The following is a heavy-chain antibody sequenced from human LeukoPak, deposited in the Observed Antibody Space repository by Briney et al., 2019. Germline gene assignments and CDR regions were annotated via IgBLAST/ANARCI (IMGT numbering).Heavy chain of an antibody. V-gene: IGHV4-31*03. CDR3: ARYPYYYAFDI. CDR1: GGSISSGGYY. CDR2: IYYSGST. Sequence: SETLSLTCTVSGGSISSGGYYWSWIRQHPGKGLEWIGYIYYSGSTYYNPSLKSRVTISVDTSKNQFSLKLSSATAADTAVYYCARYPYYYAFDIWGQGTMVTVSS. D-gene: IGHD3-10*01. J-gene: IGHJ3*02.